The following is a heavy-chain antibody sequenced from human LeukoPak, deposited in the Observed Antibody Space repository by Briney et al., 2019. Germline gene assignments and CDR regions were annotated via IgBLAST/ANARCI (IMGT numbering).Heavy chain of an antibody. V-gene: IGHV1-69*05. J-gene: IGHJ3*02. CDR3: AREREDYYDSSGYYCGAFDI. CDR2: IIPIFGTA. D-gene: IGHD3-22*01. Sequence: SVKVSCKASGGTFSSYAISWVRQAPGQGLEWMGRIIPIFGTANYAQKFQGRVTITTDESTSTAYMELSSLRSEDTAVYYCAREREDYYDSSGYYCGAFDIWGQETMVTVSS. CDR1: GGTFSSYA.